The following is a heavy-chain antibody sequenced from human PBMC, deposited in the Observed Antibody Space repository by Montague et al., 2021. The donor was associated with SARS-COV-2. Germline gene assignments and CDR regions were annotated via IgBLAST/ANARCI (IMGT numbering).Heavy chain of an antibody. J-gene: IGHJ4*02. CDR1: GFSLCTSGMC. V-gene: IGHV2-5*08. CDR2: IYWDDDK. CDR3: AHSRYYYYDSSGYRVYYFDY. D-gene: IGHD3-22*01. Sequence: PALVKPTQTLTLTCTFSGFSLCTSGMCVSWIRQPPGKALEWLALIYWDDDKRYSPSLKSRLTITKDTSKNQVVLTMTNMDPVDTATYYCAHSRYYYYDSSGYRVYYFDYWGQGTLVTVSS.